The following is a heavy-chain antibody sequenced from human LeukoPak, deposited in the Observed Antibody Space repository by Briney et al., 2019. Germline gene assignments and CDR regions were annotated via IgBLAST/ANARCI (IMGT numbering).Heavy chain of an antibody. J-gene: IGHJ5*02. V-gene: IGHV4-39*01. CDR3: ARQDTALVNGSGDWFDP. D-gene: IGHD5-18*01. CDR1: GGSIRSSSYY. Sequence: SETLSLTCTVSGGSIRSSSYYWGWIRQPPGKGLEWIGSIYYSGSTYDNPSLKSRVTISVDTSKNQFSLKLSSMTAADTAFYYCARQDTALVNGSGDWFDPWGQGTLVTVSS. CDR2: IYYSGST.